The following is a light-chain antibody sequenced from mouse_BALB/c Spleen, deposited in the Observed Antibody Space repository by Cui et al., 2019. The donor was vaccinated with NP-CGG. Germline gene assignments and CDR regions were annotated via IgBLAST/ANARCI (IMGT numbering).Light chain of an antibody. CDR3: ALWYSNHWV. V-gene: IGLV1*01. CDR1: TGAVTTSNY. Sequence: QAVVTQESALTTSPGETVTLTCRSSTGAVTTSNYANWVQEKPDHLFTGLIGGTNNRAPGVPARFSGSLIGDKAALTITGAHTEDEAIYFCALWYSNHWVFGGGIKLTVL. J-gene: IGLJ1*01. CDR2: GTN.